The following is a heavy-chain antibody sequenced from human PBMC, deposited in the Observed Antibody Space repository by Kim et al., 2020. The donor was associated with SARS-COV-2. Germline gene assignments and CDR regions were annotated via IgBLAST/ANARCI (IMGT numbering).Heavy chain of an antibody. D-gene: IGHD3-10*01. Sequence: GGSLRLSCAASGFTFTNSLMSWVRQAPGKGPEWVANIKEDGSQKNYVDSVRGRFTISRDNAKNSLYLQMDSLRDEDTAVYYCATGGFRFDYWGQGTLVTV. V-gene: IGHV3-7*01. CDR1: GFTFTNSL. CDR2: IKEDGSQK. J-gene: IGHJ4*02. CDR3: ATGGFRFDY.